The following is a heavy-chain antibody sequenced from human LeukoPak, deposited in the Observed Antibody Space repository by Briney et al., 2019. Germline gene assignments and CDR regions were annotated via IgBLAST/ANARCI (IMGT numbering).Heavy chain of an antibody. Sequence: SETLSLTCTVSGGSISSSSYYWGWIRQPPGKGLEWIGSIYSSGSTYYNPSLKSRVTISVDTSKNQFSLNLSSVPASDTAVYYCARRGGSGRSFDYWGQGILVTVSS. J-gene: IGHJ4*02. D-gene: IGHD3-10*01. CDR1: GGSISSSSYY. CDR2: IYSSGST. CDR3: ARRGGSGRSFDY. V-gene: IGHV4-39*01.